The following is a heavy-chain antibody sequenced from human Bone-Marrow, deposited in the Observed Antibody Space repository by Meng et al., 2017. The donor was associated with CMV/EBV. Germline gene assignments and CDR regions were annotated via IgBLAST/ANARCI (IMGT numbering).Heavy chain of an antibody. CDR1: GFTFNTFW. CDR2: IKQHGSEK. V-gene: IGHV3-7*01. CDR3: ATYYDNSGPIRY. Sequence: GESLKISCATSGFTFNTFWMTWARQAPGKGLEWVANIKQHGSEKHYVDSVNGRFTISRDDAKNSLYLQMNSLRAEDTAVYYCATYYDNSGPIRYWGQGTRVTCYS. J-gene: IGHJ4*02. D-gene: IGHD3-22*01.